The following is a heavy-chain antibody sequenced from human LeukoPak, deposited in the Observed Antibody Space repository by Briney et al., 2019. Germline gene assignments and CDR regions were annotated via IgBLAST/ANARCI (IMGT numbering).Heavy chain of an antibody. J-gene: IGHJ4*02. CDR1: GFTFSNAW. Sequence: GGSLRLSCAASGFTFSNAWMSWVRQAPGKGLEWVANIKQDGSEKYYVDSVKGRFTISRDNAKNSLYLQKNSLRAEDTAVYYCAREGRWLQFYLDYWGQGTLVTVSS. CDR2: IKQDGSEK. D-gene: IGHD5-24*01. CDR3: AREGRWLQFYLDY. V-gene: IGHV3-7*01.